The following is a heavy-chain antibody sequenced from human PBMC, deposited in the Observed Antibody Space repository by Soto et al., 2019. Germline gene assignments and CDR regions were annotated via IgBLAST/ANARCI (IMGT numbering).Heavy chain of an antibody. D-gene: IGHD2-15*01. J-gene: IGHJ3*02. CDR2: IIPILGIA. CDR3: ASGYCSGGSCYSRAHDAFDI. V-gene: IGHV1-69*02. CDR1: GGTFSSYT. Sequence: ASVKVSCKASGGTFSSYTISWVRHATRQGLEWMGRIIPILGIANYAQKFQGRVTITAGKSTSTAYMELSSLRSEDTAVYYCASGYCSGGSCYSRAHDAFDIWGKGTMVTVSS.